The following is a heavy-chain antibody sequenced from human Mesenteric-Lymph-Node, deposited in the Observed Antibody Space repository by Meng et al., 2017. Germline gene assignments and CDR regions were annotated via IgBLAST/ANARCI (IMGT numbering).Heavy chain of an antibody. D-gene: IGHD1-26*01. Sequence: GESLKISCTASGFTFGDYAMSWFRQAPGKGLEWVGFIRSKAYGGTTEYAASVKGRFTISRDDSKSIAYLQMNSLRAEDTAVYYCAREDGEVQLDVWGQGTTVTVSS. CDR1: GFTFGDYA. J-gene: IGHJ6*02. CDR2: IRSKAYGGTT. CDR3: AREDGEVQLDV. V-gene: IGHV3-49*03.